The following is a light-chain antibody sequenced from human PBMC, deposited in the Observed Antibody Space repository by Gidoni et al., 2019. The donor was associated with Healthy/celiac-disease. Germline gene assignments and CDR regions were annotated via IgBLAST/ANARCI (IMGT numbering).Light chain of an antibody. V-gene: IGKV3-20*01. CDR2: GAS. CDR3: QQYGSSPMCS. J-gene: IGKJ2*04. CDR1: QSVSSSY. Sequence: EILFPHSPGTLSLSPGEIATLSCRASQSVSSSYLAWYQQKPGQAPRLLIYGASSRATGIPDRFSGSGSGTDFTLTISRLEPEDFAVYYCQQYGSSPMCSFGQGTKLEIK.